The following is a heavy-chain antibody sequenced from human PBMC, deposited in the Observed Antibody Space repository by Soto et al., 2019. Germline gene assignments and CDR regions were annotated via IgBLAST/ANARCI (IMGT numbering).Heavy chain of an antibody. J-gene: IGHJ6*03. D-gene: IGHD3-16*02. CDR1: GFSLITNGVG. Sequence: QITLKESGPTLVKPTQTLTLTCSFSGFSLITNGVGVGWIRQPPGKALERLAVIYWDDDNRYSPSLKSRLTITKGPSKDQVVLTMTNVEPVDTATYLCALDYIWGSYRYLDVWGKGTTVTVSS. CDR3: ALDYIWGSYRYLDV. CDR2: IYWDDDN. V-gene: IGHV2-5*02.